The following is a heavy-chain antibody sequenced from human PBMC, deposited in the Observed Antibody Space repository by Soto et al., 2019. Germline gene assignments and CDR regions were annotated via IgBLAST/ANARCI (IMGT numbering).Heavy chain of an antibody. J-gene: IGHJ6*02. Sequence: QVQLEQSGAEVKKPGSSVSVSCKISGGTFSDHTFSWVRQAPGQGLEWMGGIIPFVGTINYAQKFQGRVKISADESTGTAYMKLSSLKSEDTAKYYCASSLMVVVGKKYFYYYGMDVWGRGTTVTVFS. D-gene: IGHD2-15*01. V-gene: IGHV1-69*01. CDR2: IIPFVGTI. CDR1: GGTFSDHT. CDR3: ASSLMVVVGKKYFYYYGMDV.